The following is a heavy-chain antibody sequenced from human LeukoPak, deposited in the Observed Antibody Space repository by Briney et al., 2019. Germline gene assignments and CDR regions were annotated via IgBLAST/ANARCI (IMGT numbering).Heavy chain of an antibody. CDR1: GYTFTNYD. V-gene: IGHV1-8*01. Sequence: GASVKVSCKTSGYTFTNYDINWVRQATGQGLEWMGWMNPNSGNTGYAQKFQGRVTMTRNTSKSTAYMELSSLRSEDTAVYYCASPHCSSTDCHPPEWFDPWGQGPLVTVSS. D-gene: IGHD2-2*01. J-gene: IGHJ5*02. CDR3: ASPHCSSTDCHPPEWFDP. CDR2: MNPNSGNT.